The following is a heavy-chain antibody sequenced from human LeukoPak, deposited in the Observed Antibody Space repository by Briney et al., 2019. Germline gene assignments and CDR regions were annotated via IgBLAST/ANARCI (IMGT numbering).Heavy chain of an antibody. Sequence: GSLRLSCAASGFTFSSYGMSWVRQAPGKGLEWVSAISGSGGSTYYADSVKGRFTISRDNSKNTLYLQMNSLRAEDTAVYYCAKSLYSSGYVDAFDIWGQGTMVTVSS. CDR3: AKSLYSSGYVDAFDI. D-gene: IGHD3-22*01. J-gene: IGHJ3*02. V-gene: IGHV3-23*01. CDR2: ISGSGGST. CDR1: GFTFSSYG.